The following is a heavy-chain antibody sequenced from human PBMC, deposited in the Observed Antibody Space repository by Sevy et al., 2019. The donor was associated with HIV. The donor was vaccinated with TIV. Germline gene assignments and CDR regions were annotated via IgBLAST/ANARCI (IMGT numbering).Heavy chain of an antibody. CDR3: ARHFFGELSLPPWWFDY. CDR2: IYYSGST. D-gene: IGHD3-16*02. J-gene: IGHJ4*02. CDR1: GGSISSSSYY. V-gene: IGHV4-39*01. Sequence: SETLSLTCTVSGGSISSSSYYWGWISQPPGKGLEWIGSIYYSGSTYYNPSLKSRVTISVDTSKNQFSLKLSSVTAADTAVYYCARHFFGELSLPPWWFDYWGQGTLVTVSS.